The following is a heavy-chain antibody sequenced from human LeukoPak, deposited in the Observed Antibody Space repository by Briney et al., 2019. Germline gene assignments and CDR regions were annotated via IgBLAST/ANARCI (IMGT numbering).Heavy chain of an antibody. V-gene: IGHV3-23*01. CDR1: GFTFSDSY. D-gene: IGHD6-13*01. J-gene: IGHJ5*02. CDR3: AKVGTYSSSWLPFDP. CDR2: ISGSGGST. Sequence: GGSLRLSCAASGFTFSDSYMTWVRQAPGKGLEWVSAISGSGGSTYYADSVKGRFTISRDNSKNTLYLQMNSLRAEDTAVYYCAKVGTYSSSWLPFDPWGQGTLVTVSS.